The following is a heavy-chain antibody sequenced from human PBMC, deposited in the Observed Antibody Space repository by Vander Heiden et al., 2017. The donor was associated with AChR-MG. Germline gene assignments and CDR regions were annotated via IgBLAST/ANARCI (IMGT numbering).Heavy chain of an antibody. D-gene: IGHD3-22*01. CDR3: ANPYDSSGYYYRGESPVDY. J-gene: IGHJ4*02. Sequence: EVQLLESGGGLVQPGGSLRLSCAASGFNFRRYSLGWVRQAPGKGLEWVSAISGSGGSTYYEASVKGRFTISRDNSKNTLYLQMNSLRAEDTAVYYCANPYDSSGYYYRGESPVDYWGQGTLVTVSS. CDR1: GFNFRRYS. CDR2: ISGSGGST. V-gene: IGHV3-23*01.